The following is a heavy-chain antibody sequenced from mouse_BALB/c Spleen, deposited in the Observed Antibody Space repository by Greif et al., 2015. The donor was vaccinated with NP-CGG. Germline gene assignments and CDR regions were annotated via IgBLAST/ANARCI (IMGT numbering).Heavy chain of an antibody. CDR1: GFTFSSYG. Sequence: EVQVVESGGGLVQPGGSLKLSCAASGFTFSSYGMPWVRQTPDKRLELVATINSNGGSTYYPDSVKGRFTISKDNAKNTLYLQMSSLKSEDTAMYYCASLAYWGQGTLVTVSA. J-gene: IGHJ3*01. V-gene: IGHV5-6-3*01. CDR2: INSNGGST. CDR3: ASLAY.